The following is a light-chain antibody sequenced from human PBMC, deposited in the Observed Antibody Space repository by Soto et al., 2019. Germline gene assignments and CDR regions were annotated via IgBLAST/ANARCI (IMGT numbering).Light chain of an antibody. CDR3: QEYGSSPQT. V-gene: IGKV3-20*01. CDR2: AAS. Sequence: DIVLTQSPGTLSLSPGERATLSCRASQRISSNYLGWYQQKPGQAPRLLIYAASSRATGIPDRFSGSGSGTDFTLTISRLEPEDFAVYYCQEYGSSPQTFGQGTKVDIK. CDR1: QRISSNY. J-gene: IGKJ1*01.